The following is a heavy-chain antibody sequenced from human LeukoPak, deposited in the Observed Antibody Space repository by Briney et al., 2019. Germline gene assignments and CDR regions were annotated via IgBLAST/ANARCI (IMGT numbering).Heavy chain of an antibody. CDR3: ARRVGYSYGWVYYYYYMDV. D-gene: IGHD5-18*01. Sequence: PSETLPLTCAVYGGFFSGYHWSWIRQPPGKGLEWMGEINHSGSTNNNPSLKSRVTISVDTSKNQFSLKLSSVNAADTVVYYCARRVGYSYGWVYYYYYMDVWGKGTTVTISS. CDR1: GGFFSGYH. CDR2: INHSGST. V-gene: IGHV4-34*01. J-gene: IGHJ6*03.